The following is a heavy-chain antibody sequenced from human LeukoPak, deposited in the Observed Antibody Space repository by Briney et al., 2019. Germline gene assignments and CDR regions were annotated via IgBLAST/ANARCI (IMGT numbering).Heavy chain of an antibody. J-gene: IGHJ2*01. CDR2: ISAYNGNT. CDR1: GYTFTSYG. Sequence: ASVKVSCKASGYTFTSYGIRWVRQAPGQGLAWMGWISAYNGNTNYAQKLQGRVTMTTDTSTSTAYMELRSLRSDDTAVYYCARDLGSGWSNWYFDLWGRGTLVTVSS. CDR3: ARDLGSGWSNWYFDL. D-gene: IGHD6-19*01. V-gene: IGHV1-18*01.